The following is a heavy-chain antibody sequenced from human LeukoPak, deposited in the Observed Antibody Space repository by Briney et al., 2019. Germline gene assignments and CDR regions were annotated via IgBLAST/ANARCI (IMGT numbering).Heavy chain of an antibody. J-gene: IGHJ4*02. CDR3: AKFLDNYYDSSPIDY. CDR1: GFTFSSYG. D-gene: IGHD3-22*01. CDR2: IRYDGSNK. V-gene: IGHV3-30*02. Sequence: PGRSLRLSCAASGFTFSSYGMHWVRQAPGKGLEWVAFIRYDGSNKYYADSVKGRFTISRDNSKNTLYLQMNSLRAEDTAVYYCAKFLDNYYDSSPIDYWGQGTLVTVSS.